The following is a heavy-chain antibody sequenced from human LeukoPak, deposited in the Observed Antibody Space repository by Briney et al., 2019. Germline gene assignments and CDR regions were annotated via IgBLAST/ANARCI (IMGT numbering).Heavy chain of an antibody. Sequence: GASVKVSCKASGYTFTSYDINWVRQGTGQGLEWMGWMNPNSGNTGYAQKFQGRVTMTRNTSISTAYMDLSSLRSEDTAVYYCARDLAADGTWENYYYYYMDVWGKGTTVTVSS. CDR1: GYTFTSYD. J-gene: IGHJ6*03. V-gene: IGHV1-8*01. CDR2: MNPNSGNT. CDR3: ARDLAADGTWENYYYYYMDV. D-gene: IGHD6-13*01.